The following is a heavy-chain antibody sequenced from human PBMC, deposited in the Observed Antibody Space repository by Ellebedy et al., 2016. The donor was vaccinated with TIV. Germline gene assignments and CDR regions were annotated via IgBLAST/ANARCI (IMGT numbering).Heavy chain of an antibody. Sequence: SETLSLXXNVSGGSISDRNYHWVWIRQAPEKGLEWLGYIYDSDSTYYNPSLKSRVTISTDTSKNQFSLRLSSLTAADTAVYYCARDRHGYDLMTGYYNYFDSWGQGTLVTVSS. V-gene: IGHV4-39*07. CDR3: ARDRHGYDLMTGYYNYFDS. D-gene: IGHD3-9*01. CDR2: IYDSDST. J-gene: IGHJ4*02. CDR1: GGSISDRNYH.